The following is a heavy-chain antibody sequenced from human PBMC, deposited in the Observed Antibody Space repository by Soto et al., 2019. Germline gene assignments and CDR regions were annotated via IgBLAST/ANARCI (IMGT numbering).Heavy chain of an antibody. J-gene: IGHJ4*02. CDR1: GYTFTGYG. Sequence: QVQLVQSGAEVREPGASVKVTCKASGYTFTGYGSNWVRQAPGQGLEWMGWINTYDGDTKYAQKIQGRVTMATDTSTSTVYMELRSLRPDDTAMYYCARDDCVSCSCYIANWGQGTLVTVSS. CDR3: ARDDCVSCSCYIAN. D-gene: IGHD2-15*01. CDR2: INTYDGDT. V-gene: IGHV1-18*04.